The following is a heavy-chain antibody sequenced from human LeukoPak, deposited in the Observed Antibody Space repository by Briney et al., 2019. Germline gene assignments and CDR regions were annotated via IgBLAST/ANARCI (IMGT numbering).Heavy chain of an antibody. CDR3: ARDLYGDYSGYFDL. Sequence: GGSLRLSCAASGFTFSSYSMNWVRQAPGKGLEWVSSISSSSSYIYYADSVKGRFTISRDNAKNSLYLQMNSLRAEDTAVYYCARDLYGDYSGYFDLWGRGTLVTVSS. CDR2: ISSSSSYI. J-gene: IGHJ2*01. V-gene: IGHV3-21*01. CDR1: GFTFSSYS. D-gene: IGHD4-17*01.